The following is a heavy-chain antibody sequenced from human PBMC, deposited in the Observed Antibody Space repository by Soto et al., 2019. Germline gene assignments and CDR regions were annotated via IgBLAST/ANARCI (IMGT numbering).Heavy chain of an antibody. J-gene: IGHJ4*02. CDR1: GFTFSIFA. Sequence: GGSLRLSCAASGFTFSIFAMSWGRQSPGKGLEWVSTISGSGGSTYYADAVKGRFTISRDNSMGTLYLQMKSLRVEDTAIYYCAKEVSLGSTVDLGYWGQGALVTVSS. V-gene: IGHV3-23*01. CDR2: ISGSGGST. D-gene: IGHD7-27*01. CDR3: AKEVSLGSTVDLGY.